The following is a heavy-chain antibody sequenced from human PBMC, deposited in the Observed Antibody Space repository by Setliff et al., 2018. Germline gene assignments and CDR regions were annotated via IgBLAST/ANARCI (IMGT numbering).Heavy chain of an antibody. D-gene: IGHD3-22*01. Sequence: SVKVSCKASGYTFSAYYIHWVRQAPGQGLDWMGGIIPIFGTANYAQKFQGRVTITTDDSTNTAYMELSSLRSEDTAVYFCARERGSYDSSTHYTYYFDYWGQGTLVTVSS. CDR2: IIPIFGTA. CDR3: ARERGSYDSSTHYTYYFDY. J-gene: IGHJ4*02. CDR1: GYTFSAYY. V-gene: IGHV1-69*05.